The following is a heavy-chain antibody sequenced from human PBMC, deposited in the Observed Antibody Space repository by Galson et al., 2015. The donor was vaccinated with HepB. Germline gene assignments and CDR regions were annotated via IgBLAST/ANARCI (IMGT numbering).Heavy chain of an antibody. CDR1: GFTFSSYA. D-gene: IGHD2-2*01. CDR3: ANVPQGGYCSSTSCYPNWFDP. J-gene: IGHJ5*02. Sequence: SLRLSCAASGFTFSSYAMSWVRQAPGKGLEWVSAISGSGGSTYYADSVKGRFTISRDNSKNTLYLQMNSLRAEDTAVYYCANVPQGGYCSSTSCYPNWFDPWGQGTLVTVSS. CDR2: ISGSGGST. V-gene: IGHV3-23*01.